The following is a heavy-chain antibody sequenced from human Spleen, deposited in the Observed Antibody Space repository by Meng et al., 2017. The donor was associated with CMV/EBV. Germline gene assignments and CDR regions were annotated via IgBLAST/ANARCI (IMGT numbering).Heavy chain of an antibody. D-gene: IGHD3-10*01. J-gene: IGHJ5*02. Sequence: SETLSLTCTVSGASIRSYWWSWIRQSPGKGLEWIGYIHYSGTNKYNPSLRSRVTMSVDTSKNQFSLKLSSVTAADTAVYYCARDSYHYGSGTYNWLDPWGQGTLVTVSS. CDR2: IHYSGTN. CDR1: GASIRSYW. CDR3: ARDSYHYGSGTYNWLDP. V-gene: IGHV4-59*01.